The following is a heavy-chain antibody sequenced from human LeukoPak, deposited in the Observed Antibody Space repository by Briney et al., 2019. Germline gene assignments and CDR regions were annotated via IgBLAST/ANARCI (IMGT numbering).Heavy chain of an antibody. CDR3: ARHVRGWYRDDY. CDR2: IYYSGST. Sequence: NPSETLSLTCTVSGGSISSGSYYWGWIRQPPGKGLEWIGSIYYSGSTYYNPSLKSRVTISVDTSKNQFSLKLSSVTAADTAVYYCARHVRGWYRDDYWGQGTLVTVSS. V-gene: IGHV4-39*01. J-gene: IGHJ4*02. D-gene: IGHD6-19*01. CDR1: GGSISSGSYY.